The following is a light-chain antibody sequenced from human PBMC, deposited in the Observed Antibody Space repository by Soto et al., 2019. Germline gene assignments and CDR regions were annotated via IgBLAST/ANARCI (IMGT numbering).Light chain of an antibody. CDR3: AAWDDSLSGRV. J-gene: IGLJ3*02. V-gene: IGLV1-47*01. Sequence: QSVLTQPPSASGTPGQRVTSSCSGSSSNIGSNYVYWYQQLPGTAPKLLIYRNNQRPSGVPDRFSGSKSGTSASLAISGLRSEDEADYYCAAWDDSLSGRVFGGGTQLTVL. CDR1: SSNIGSNY. CDR2: RNN.